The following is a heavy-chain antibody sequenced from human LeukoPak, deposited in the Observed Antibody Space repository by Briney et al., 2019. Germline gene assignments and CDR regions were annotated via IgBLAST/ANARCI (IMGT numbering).Heavy chain of an antibody. Sequence: SETLSLTCTVSDDSISTYYWSWIRQPPGKALECIGYIFVNGDTNSNPSLKSRVTMSLDTSNKKFSLQLRSVTAADTAVYFCARTARVFDHWGQGLLVTVSS. CDR3: ARTARVFDH. CDR2: IFVNGDT. V-gene: IGHV4-59*08. CDR1: DDSISTYY. D-gene: IGHD2-21*02. J-gene: IGHJ4*02.